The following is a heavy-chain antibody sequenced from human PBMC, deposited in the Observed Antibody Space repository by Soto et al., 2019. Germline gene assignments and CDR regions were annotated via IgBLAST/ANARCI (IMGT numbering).Heavy chain of an antibody. D-gene: IGHD5-12*01. CDR2: IRGNGDPP. V-gene: IGHV3-64D*06. CDR3: VKTRGGNNFDFFD. Sequence: GSLRLSCSASGFTFSSYAMHWVRQAPGKGLEYVSGIRGNGDPPFYADSVKGRFTISRDNSKNTLYLQMSSLSADDTAVYYCVKTRGGNNFDFFDWGQGALVTVSS. CDR1: GFTFSSYA. J-gene: IGHJ4*02.